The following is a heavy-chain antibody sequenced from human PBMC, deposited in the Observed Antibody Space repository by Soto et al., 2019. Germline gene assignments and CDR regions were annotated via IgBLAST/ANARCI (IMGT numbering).Heavy chain of an antibody. CDR3: AKDRRWHSSRSKLYYFDY. CDR1: GFTFSTYR. D-gene: IGHD6-19*01. J-gene: IGHJ4*02. CDR2: ISYDGSNK. V-gene: IGHV3-30*18. Sequence: GGSLRLPCAASGFTFSTYRMHWVRQAPCKGLEWVAVISYDGSNKYYADSVKGRFTTSRDNSKNTLYLQMNSLGAEDTAVYYCAKDRRWHSSRSKLYYFDYWGQGTLVTLSS.